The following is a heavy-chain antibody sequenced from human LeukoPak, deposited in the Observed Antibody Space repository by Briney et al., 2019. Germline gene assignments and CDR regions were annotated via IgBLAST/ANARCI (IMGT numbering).Heavy chain of an antibody. Sequence: SETLSLTCTVSGGSISSYYWSWIRQPAGKGLEWIGRIYASGSTNYNPSLKSRVTMSVDTSKNQLSLKLTSVTAADTAVYYCARHSGYSYGYFLPTDAFDIWGQGTMVTVSS. CDR2: IYASGST. J-gene: IGHJ3*02. CDR1: GGSISSYY. CDR3: ARHSGYSYGYFLPTDAFDI. D-gene: IGHD5-18*01. V-gene: IGHV4-4*07.